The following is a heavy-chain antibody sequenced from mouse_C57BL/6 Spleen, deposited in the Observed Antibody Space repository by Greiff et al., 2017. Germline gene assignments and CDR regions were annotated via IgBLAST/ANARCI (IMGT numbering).Heavy chain of an antibody. CDR2: IHPNSGST. CDR1: GYTFTSYW. CDR3: ARYYYGSSPFFDY. D-gene: IGHD1-1*01. J-gene: IGHJ2*01. Sequence: VQLQQPGAELVKPGASVKLSCKASGYTFTSYWMHWVKQRPGQGLEWLGMIHPNSGSTNYNEKFKSKATLTVDKSSITAYMQLSSLTSEDSAVYYCARYYYGSSPFFDYWGQGTTLTVSS. V-gene: IGHV1-64*01.